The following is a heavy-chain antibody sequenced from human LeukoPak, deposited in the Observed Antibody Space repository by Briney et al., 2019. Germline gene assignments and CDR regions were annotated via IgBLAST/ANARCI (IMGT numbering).Heavy chain of an antibody. D-gene: IGHD3-10*01. CDR1: GFTFSSYT. Sequence: PGGSLRLSCAASGFTFSSYTMHWVRQAPGKGLEWVAVISYDGSNQYYADSVKGRFTISRDTSKNTLYLQMNSLRAEDTAVYYCARDRDYYDAGYYFDYWGQGALVTVSS. V-gene: IGHV3-30-3*01. CDR3: ARDRDYYDAGYYFDY. CDR2: ISYDGSNQ. J-gene: IGHJ4*02.